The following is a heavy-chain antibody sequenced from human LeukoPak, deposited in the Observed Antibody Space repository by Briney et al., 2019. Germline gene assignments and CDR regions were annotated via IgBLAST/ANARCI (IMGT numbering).Heavy chain of an antibody. CDR2: IYYSGST. CDR1: GGSISSNTYY. D-gene: IGHD3-10*01. CDR3: ARTTMVRGTYYMDV. V-gene: IGHV4-61*01. Sequence: SETLSLTCTVSGGSISSNTYYWSWIRQPPGKGLEWIGYIYYSGSTNYNPSLKSRVTISVDTSKNQFSLKLSSVTAADTAVYYCARTTMVRGTYYMDVWGKGTTVTISS. J-gene: IGHJ6*03.